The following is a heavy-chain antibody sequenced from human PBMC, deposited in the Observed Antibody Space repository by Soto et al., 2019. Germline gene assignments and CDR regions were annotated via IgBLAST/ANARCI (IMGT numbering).Heavy chain of an antibody. Sequence: ASVKVSCKASGYSFTNNDVTWVRQATGQGLEWMGWMNPGSGDTGYAQKFQGRVTMTRDISIATAYMELSSLRSEDTAVYYCAREGYGDYGKPFDYWGQGTLVTVSS. V-gene: IGHV1-8*01. CDR2: MNPGSGDT. CDR3: AREGYGDYGKPFDY. D-gene: IGHD4-17*01. J-gene: IGHJ4*02. CDR1: GYSFTNND.